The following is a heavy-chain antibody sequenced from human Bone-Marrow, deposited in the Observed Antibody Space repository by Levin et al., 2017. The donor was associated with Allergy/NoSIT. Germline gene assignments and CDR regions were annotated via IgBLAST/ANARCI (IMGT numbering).Heavy chain of an antibody. J-gene: IGHJ3*01. CDR1: GFTFDDYA. Sequence: SLKISCTTAGFTFDDYALHWVRQAPGKGLEWLAGITWNSRRIDYAESVRGRFTISRDNAKNSLYLQMDSLRSEDTALYFCAKAKWKLSSLDGFDVWGQGTMVTVSS. V-gene: IGHV3-9*01. D-gene: IGHD4-23*01. CDR3: AKAKWKLSSLDGFDV. CDR2: ITWNSRRI.